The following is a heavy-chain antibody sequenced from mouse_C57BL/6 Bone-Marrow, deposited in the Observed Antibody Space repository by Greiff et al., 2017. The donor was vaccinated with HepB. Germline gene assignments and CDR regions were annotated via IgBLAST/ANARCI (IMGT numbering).Heavy chain of an antibody. J-gene: IGHJ4*01. V-gene: IGHV5-6*01. D-gene: IGHD1-1*01. CDR2: ISSGGSYT. CDR1: GFTFSSYG. Sequence: EVQRVESGGDLVKPGGSLKLSCAASGFTFSSYGMSWVRQTPDKRLEWVATISSGGSYTYYPDSVKGRFTISRDNAKNTLYLQMSSLKSADTAMYYCAKHASSTVVTTKYAMDYWGQGTSVTVSS. CDR3: AKHASSTVVTTKYAMDY.